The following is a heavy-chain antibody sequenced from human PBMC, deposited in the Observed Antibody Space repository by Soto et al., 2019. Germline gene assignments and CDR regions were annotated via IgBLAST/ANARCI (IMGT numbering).Heavy chain of an antibody. J-gene: IGHJ1*01. D-gene: IGHD2-2*02. V-gene: IGHV1-18*01. CDR1: GYTFTSYG. CDR3: ARASRPLYGHLEP. Sequence: ASVKVSCKASGYTFTSYGLGWVRQAPGQGLEWMGWISGYDGDTNYAQKFQGRVTLTTDTSTAYLELRSLRSDDTAVYYCARASRPLYGHLEPWGEGTLVTVPS. CDR2: ISGYDGDT.